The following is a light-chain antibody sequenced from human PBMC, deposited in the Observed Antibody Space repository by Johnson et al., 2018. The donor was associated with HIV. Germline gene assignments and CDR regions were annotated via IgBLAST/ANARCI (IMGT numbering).Light chain of an antibody. CDR3: GTWDSSLSANV. CDR2: ENV. CDR1: SSNIGNSY. Sequence: QLVLTQPPSVSAAPGQKVTISCSGSSSNIGNSYVSWYQQLPGTAPKLLIYENVKRPSGIPDRFSGSKSGTSATLGITGLQTGDDADYYCGTWDSSLSANVFGTGTKVTVL. V-gene: IGLV1-51*02. J-gene: IGLJ1*01.